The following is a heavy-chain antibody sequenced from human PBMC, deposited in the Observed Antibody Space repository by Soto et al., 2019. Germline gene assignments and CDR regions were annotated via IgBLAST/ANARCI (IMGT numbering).Heavy chain of an antibody. J-gene: IGHJ6*03. Sequence: GGSLRLSCAASGFTFSSYSMNWVRQAPGKGLEWVSSISSSSSYIYYADSVKGRFTISRDNAKNSLYLQMNSLRAEDTAVYYCARDQQLVLVDLYYYMDVWGKGTTVTVSS. D-gene: IGHD6-13*01. V-gene: IGHV3-21*01. CDR2: ISSSSSYI. CDR1: GFTFSSYS. CDR3: ARDQQLVLVDLYYYMDV.